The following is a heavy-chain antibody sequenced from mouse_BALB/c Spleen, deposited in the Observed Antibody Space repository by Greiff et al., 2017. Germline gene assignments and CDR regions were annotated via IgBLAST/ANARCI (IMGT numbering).Heavy chain of an antibody. CDR1: GFSLTDYG. Sequence: QVQLQQSGPGLVAPSQSLSITCTVSGFSLTDYGVSWIRQPPGKGLEWLGVIWGGGSTYYNSALKSRLSISKDNSKSQVFLKMNSLQTDDTAMYYCAKHGSTVVATRGWYFDVWGAGTTVTVSS. CDR2: IWGGGST. D-gene: IGHD1-1*01. CDR3: AKHGSTVVATRGWYFDV. J-gene: IGHJ1*01. V-gene: IGHV2-6-5*01.